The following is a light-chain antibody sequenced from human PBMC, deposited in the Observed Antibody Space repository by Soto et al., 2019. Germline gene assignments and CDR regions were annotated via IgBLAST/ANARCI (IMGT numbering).Light chain of an antibody. J-gene: IGLJ2*01. CDR3: SSYAGSNNLI. CDR2: EVT. CDR1: SSDVGGYSY. Sequence: QSALTQPPSASGSPGQSGTLSCTGTSSDVGGYSYVSWYQQHPGKAPKLMIYEVTKRPSGVPNRFSGSKSGNTASLTVSGLQVEDESDYYCSSYAGSNNLIFGGGTKLTVL. V-gene: IGLV2-8*01.